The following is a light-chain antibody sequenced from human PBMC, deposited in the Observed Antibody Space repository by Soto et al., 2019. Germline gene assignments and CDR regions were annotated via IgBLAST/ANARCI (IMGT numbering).Light chain of an antibody. CDR1: QSVSSSY. V-gene: IGKV3-20*01. J-gene: IGKJ1*01. Sequence: EIVLTQSPGTLSSSPGERATLSCRTSQSVSSSYLAWYQQKPGQAAMLLISGASIRATGTPDRFSGSGSGTKFTLTISRLEPEDVAVYYCQQYGSSPPWTFGQGTKVEIK. CDR2: GAS. CDR3: QQYGSSPPWT.